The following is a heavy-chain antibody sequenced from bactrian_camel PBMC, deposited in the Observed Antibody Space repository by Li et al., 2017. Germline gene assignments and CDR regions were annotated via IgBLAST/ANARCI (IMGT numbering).Heavy chain of an antibody. CDR1: ESHNVDYC. V-gene: IGHV3S67*01. Sequence: DVQLVESGGGSAQAGGSLRLTCVLTESHNVDYCMGWYRQTTGKEREEVAVIDADDETTYADSVNGRFTISQDNTKNRLYLQMDNLKTEDTAKYFCTADIKPRPRFNWCSDYWGQGTQVTVS. D-gene: IGHD3*01. CDR2: IDADDET. CDR3: TADIKPRPRFNWCSDY. J-gene: IGHJ4*01.